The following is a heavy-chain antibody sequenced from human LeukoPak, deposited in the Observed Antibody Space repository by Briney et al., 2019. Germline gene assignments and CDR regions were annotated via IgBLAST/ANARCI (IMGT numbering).Heavy chain of an antibody. CDR2: INPNTGGT. V-gene: IGHV1-2*02. CDR1: GYTFTGYY. CDR3: ARGYSSGWYYFDY. Sequence: ASVKVSCKASGYTFTGYYMHWVRQAPGQGLEWVGWINPNTGGTNYAQRFQGRVTMTGDTSISTAYMELSRLRSDDTAVYYCARGYSSGWYYFDYWGQGTLVTVSS. J-gene: IGHJ4*02. D-gene: IGHD6-19*01.